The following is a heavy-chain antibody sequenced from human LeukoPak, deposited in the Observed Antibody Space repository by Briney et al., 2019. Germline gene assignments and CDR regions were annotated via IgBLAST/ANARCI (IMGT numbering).Heavy chain of an antibody. CDR1: GFTFSSYS. CDR2: ISSSSNYI. V-gene: IGHV3-21*01. J-gene: IGHJ3*02. CDR3: ARDKDYGGDSYGDAFDI. D-gene: IGHD4-23*01. Sequence: GGSLRLSCAASGFTFSSYSMNWVRQAPGKGLEWVSSISSSSNYIYYADSLKGRFTISRDNAKNSLFLQMNSLRAEDTAVYYCARDKDYGGDSYGDAFDIWGQGTMVTVSS.